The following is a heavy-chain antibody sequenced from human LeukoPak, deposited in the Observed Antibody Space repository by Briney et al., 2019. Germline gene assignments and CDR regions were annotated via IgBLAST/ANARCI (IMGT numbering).Heavy chain of an antibody. CDR1: GFTFSSYG. Sequence: GGSLRLSCAASGFTFSSYGMHWVRQAPGKGLEWVAVISYDGSNKYYADSVKGRFTISRDNSKNTLYLQMNSLRVEDTAVYYCAKPRGRYCSSTSCYAPPDYWGQGTLVTVSS. CDR3: AKPRGRYCSSTSCYAPPDY. J-gene: IGHJ4*02. CDR2: ISYDGSNK. D-gene: IGHD2-2*01. V-gene: IGHV3-30*18.